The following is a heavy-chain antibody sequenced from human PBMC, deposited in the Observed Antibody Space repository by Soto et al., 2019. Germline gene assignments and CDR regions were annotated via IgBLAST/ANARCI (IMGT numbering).Heavy chain of an antibody. CDR3: ARTRPPTPMVRGVYYYYYGMDV. D-gene: IGHD3-10*01. CDR2: INPNSGGT. J-gene: IGHJ6*02. Sequence: ASVKVSCKASGYTFTGYYMHWVRQAPGQGLEWMGWINPNSGGTNYAQKFQGWVTMTRDTSISTAYKELSRLRSDDTAVYYCARTRPPTPMVRGVYYYYYGMDVWGQGTTVTVSS. CDR1: GYTFTGYY. V-gene: IGHV1-2*04.